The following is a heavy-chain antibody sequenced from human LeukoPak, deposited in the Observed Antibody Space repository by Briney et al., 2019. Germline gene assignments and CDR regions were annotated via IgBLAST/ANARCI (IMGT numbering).Heavy chain of an antibody. J-gene: IGHJ5*02. CDR3: ARGRGDSSSWYEEDWFDP. Sequence: NPSETLSLTCAVYGGSFSGYYWSWIRQPPGKGPEWIGEINHSGSNNYNPSLKSRVTISVDTSKNQFSLKLSFVTAADTAVYYCARGRGDSSSWYEEDWFDPWGQGTLVTVSS. CDR1: GGSFSGYY. CDR2: INHSGSN. D-gene: IGHD6-13*01. V-gene: IGHV4-34*01.